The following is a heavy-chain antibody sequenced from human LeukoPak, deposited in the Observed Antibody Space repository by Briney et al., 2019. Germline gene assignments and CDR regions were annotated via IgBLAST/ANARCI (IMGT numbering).Heavy chain of an antibody. J-gene: IGHJ5*02. CDR2: ISSSSSTI. CDR1: GFTFSSYS. Sequence: GSLRLSCAASGFTFSSYSMNWVRQAPGKGLEWVSYISSSSSTIYYADSVKGRFTISRDNAKNSLYLQMNSLRAEDTAVYYCASSLRGSCWFDPWGQGTLVTVSS. V-gene: IGHV3-48*01. CDR3: ASSLRGSCWFDP. D-gene: IGHD6-6*01.